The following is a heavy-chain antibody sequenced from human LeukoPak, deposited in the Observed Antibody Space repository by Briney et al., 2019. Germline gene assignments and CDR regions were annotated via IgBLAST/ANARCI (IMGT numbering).Heavy chain of an antibody. D-gene: IGHD2-2*01. CDR3: ASQMSGTSVSY. Sequence: SETLSLTCTVSGDSITRYYWSWIRQPPGKGLEWIGYINNSGGTSYNPSLKSRVTISLDTSKNQFFLKLNSVTTTDTAVYYCASQMSGTSVSYWGQGTLVTVSS. CDR1: GDSITRYY. V-gene: IGHV4-59*08. J-gene: IGHJ4*02. CDR2: INNSGGT.